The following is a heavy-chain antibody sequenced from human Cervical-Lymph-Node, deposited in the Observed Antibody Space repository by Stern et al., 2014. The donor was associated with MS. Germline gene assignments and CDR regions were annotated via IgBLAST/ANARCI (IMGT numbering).Heavy chain of an antibody. V-gene: IGHV3-30*18. D-gene: IGHD5-18*01. J-gene: IGHJ4*02. CDR3: AKSSSPPWIQDVTVVPDYLDY. CDR1: GFPFSYSA. CDR2: ISYDESSK. Sequence: VQLVESGGGVVQPGGSLRLSCAASGFPFSYSAMHWVRQAPGKGLEWVAVISYDESSKYYADSVKGRFTISRDKSKSTLYLHMNSLRLEDTAIYYCAKSSSPPWIQDVTVVPDYLDYWGQGTLVTVSS.